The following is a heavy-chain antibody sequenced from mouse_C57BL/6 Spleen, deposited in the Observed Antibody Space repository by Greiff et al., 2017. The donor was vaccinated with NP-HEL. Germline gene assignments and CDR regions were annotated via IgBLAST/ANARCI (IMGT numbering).Heavy chain of an antibody. J-gene: IGHJ4*01. CDR1: GYSITSGYY. V-gene: IGHV3-6*01. D-gene: IGHD2-2*01. CDR3: ARAGYDEENYAMDY. CDR2: ISYDGSN. Sequence: EVKLMESGPGLVKPSQSLSLTCSVTGYSITSGYYWNWIRQFPGNKLEWMGYISYDGSNNYNPSLKNRNSITRDTSKNQFFLKLNSVTTGDTATYYCARAGYDEENYAMDYWGQGTSVTVSS.